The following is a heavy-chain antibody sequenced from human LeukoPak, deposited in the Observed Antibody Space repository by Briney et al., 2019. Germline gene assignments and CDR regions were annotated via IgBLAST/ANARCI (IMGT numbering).Heavy chain of an antibody. CDR2: IDSSGNSI. D-gene: IGHD1-26*01. J-gene: IGHJ3*02. Sequence: GGSLRLSCGASGFSFSTYSMDWVRQAPRKGLEWVSAIDSSGNSIYYADSVKGRFTISRDNAKNSLYLQMNSLRAEDTAVYYCARQNGWELLTFDIWGQGTMVTVSS. CDR1: GFSFSTYS. V-gene: IGHV3-21*01. CDR3: ARQNGWELLTFDI.